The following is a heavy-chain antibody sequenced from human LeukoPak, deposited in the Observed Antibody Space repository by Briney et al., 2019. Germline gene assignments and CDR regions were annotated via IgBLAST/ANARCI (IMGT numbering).Heavy chain of an antibody. CDR1: GGTFSSYA. CDR3: VRVPLPKESNFGYCSGGSCYSGWFDP. J-gene: IGHJ5*02. CDR2: IIPIFGTA. Sequence: GSSVTVSCKASGGTFSSYAISWVRQAPGQGLEWMGGIIPIFGTANYAQKFQGRVTITTDESTSTAYIELSSLRSEDTAVYYCVRVPLPKESNFGYCSGGSCYSGWFDPWGQGTLVTVSS. V-gene: IGHV1-69*05. D-gene: IGHD2-15*01.